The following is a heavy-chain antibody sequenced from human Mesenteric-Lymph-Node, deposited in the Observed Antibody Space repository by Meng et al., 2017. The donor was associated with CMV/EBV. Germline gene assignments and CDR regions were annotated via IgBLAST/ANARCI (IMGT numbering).Heavy chain of an antibody. CDR1: GFTFSTSN. CDR3: ARDSGNYYFDS. Sequence: GESLKISCAASGFTFSTSNMNWVRQAPGRGLEWVSSITGRTNNMYYADSVKGRFTISRDDSKNTVYLQMNSLRVEDTAVYYCARDSGNYYFDSWGQGALVTVSS. J-gene: IGHJ4*02. CDR2: ITGRTNNM. D-gene: IGHD1-26*01. V-gene: IGHV3-21*04.